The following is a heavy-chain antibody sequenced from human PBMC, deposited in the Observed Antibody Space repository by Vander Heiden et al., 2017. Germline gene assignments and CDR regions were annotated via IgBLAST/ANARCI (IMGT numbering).Heavy chain of an antibody. J-gene: IGHJ5*02. D-gene: IGHD3-10*01. CDR1: GFTFSSYG. CDR3: AREGGDEDTWGWFDP. Sequence: QVQLVESGGGVVQPGRSLRLSCAASGFTFSSYGMHWVRQAPGKGLEWVAVIWYDGSNKYYADAVKGRFTISRDNAKNTQDRQMKRMRAEETALYYCAREGGDEDTWGWFDPGGRVTMVTVSS. V-gene: IGHV3-33*01. CDR2: IWYDGSNK.